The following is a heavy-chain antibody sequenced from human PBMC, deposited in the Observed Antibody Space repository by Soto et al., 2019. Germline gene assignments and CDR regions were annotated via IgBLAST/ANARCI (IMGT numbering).Heavy chain of an antibody. V-gene: IGHV4-31*03. Sequence: PSETLSLTCPVSGVSISSGGYYWTWIRQHPGKGLEWIGYIYYSGSTYYNPSLKSRVTISVDTSKNQFSLKLSSVTAADTAVYYCARVCGGDCHYGMDVWGQGTTVTVSS. J-gene: IGHJ6*02. CDR1: GVSISSGGYY. CDR2: IYYSGST. CDR3: ARVCGGDCHYGMDV. D-gene: IGHD2-21*02.